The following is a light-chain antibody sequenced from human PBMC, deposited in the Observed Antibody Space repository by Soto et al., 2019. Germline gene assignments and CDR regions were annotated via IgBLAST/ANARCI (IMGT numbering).Light chain of an antibody. CDR1: QSVSSSY. CDR2: GAS. J-gene: IGKJ1*01. V-gene: IGKV3-15*01. CDR3: QQYNNWPPWT. Sequence: EIVLAQSPGTLSLSPGERATRSCRASQSVSSSYLAWYQQKPGQAPRVLIYGASTRATGIPARFSGSGSGTEFTLTISSLQSEDFAVYYCQQYNNWPPWTFGQGTKVDIK.